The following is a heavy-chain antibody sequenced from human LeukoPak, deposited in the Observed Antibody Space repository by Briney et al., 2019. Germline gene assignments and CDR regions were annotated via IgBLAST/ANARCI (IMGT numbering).Heavy chain of an antibody. CDR2: MKPNSGNT. Sequence: GASVKVSCKASGYTFTSYDINWVRQATGQGLEWMGWMKPNSGNTGYAQKFQGRVTMTRNTSISTAYMELSSLRSEDTAVYYCARGATFHYYDSSGYAYWGQGTLVTVSS. CDR3: ARGATFHYYDSSGYAY. V-gene: IGHV1-8*01. J-gene: IGHJ4*02. D-gene: IGHD3-22*01. CDR1: GYTFTSYD.